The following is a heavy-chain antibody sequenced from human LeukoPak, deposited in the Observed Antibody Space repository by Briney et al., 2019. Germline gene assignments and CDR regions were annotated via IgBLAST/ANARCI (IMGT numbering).Heavy chain of an antibody. CDR2: IYYSGST. V-gene: IGHV4-39*01. J-gene: IGHJ4*02. D-gene: IGHD3-10*01. CDR1: GGSISSSSYY. Sequence: SETLSLTCTVSGGSISSSSYYWGWIRQPPGKGLAWIGSIYYSGSTYYNPSLKSRVTISVDTSKSQFSLKLSSVTAADTAVYYCASRVVRGVIADYWGQGTLVTVSS. CDR3: ASRVVRGVIADY.